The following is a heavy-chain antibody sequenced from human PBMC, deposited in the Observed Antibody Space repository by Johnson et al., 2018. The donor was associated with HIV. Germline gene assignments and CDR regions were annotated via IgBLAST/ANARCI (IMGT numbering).Heavy chain of an antibody. J-gene: IGHJ3*02. CDR2: IYSGGRT. CDR1: EFTVSSNY. D-gene: IGHD5-18*01. Sequence: VQLVESGGGLIQPGGSLRLSCAASEFTVSSNYMSWVRQAPGKGLEWVSVIYSGGRTFYADSVKGRFTISRDNSKNTLYLQMNSLRAEDTAVYYCARDLDTAMVTCAFDIWGQGTMVTVSS. CDR3: ARDLDTAMVTCAFDI. V-gene: IGHV3-66*03.